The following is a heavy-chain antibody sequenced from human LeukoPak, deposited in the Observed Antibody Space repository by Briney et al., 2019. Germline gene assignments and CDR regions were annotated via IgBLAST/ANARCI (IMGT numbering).Heavy chain of an antibody. CDR3: ARGGPKGGTTLGAFDI. D-gene: IGHD1-7*01. J-gene: IGHJ3*02. V-gene: IGHV4-59*01. Sequence: SETLSLTCAVYGGSFSGYYWSWIRQPPGKGLEWIGYIFYSGTTYYNPSLKSRVTISVDTSKNQFSLKLSSVTAADTAVYYCARGGPKGGTTLGAFDIWGQGTMVTVSS. CDR1: GGSFSGYY. CDR2: IFYSGTT.